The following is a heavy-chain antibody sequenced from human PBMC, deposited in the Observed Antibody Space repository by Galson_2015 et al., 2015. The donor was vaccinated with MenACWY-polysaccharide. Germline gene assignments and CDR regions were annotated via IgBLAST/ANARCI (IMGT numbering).Heavy chain of an antibody. V-gene: IGHV3-7*01. CDR1: GFIFSSYW. CDR3: ARGTLRYDSSGSADY. Sequence: SLRLSCAASGFIFSSYWMSWVRQAPGKGLEWVAYIKQDGSEKYYVDSVKGQFTISRDNAKNSLYLQMNSLRAEDTAVYYCARGTLRYDSSGSADYWGQGTLVTVSS. J-gene: IGHJ4*02. D-gene: IGHD3-22*01. CDR2: IKQDGSEK.